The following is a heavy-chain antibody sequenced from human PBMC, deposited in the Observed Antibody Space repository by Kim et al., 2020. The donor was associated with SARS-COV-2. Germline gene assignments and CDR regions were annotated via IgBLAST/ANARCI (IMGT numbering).Heavy chain of an antibody. D-gene: IGHD1-26*01. J-gene: IGHJ5*02. Sequence: QKFQGRVTMTRDTSINTAYMELGSLRSADTAVYYCARGRGPSGSYGNWFDPWGQGTLVTVSS. CDR3: ARGRGPSGSYGNWFDP. V-gene: IGHV1-8*01.